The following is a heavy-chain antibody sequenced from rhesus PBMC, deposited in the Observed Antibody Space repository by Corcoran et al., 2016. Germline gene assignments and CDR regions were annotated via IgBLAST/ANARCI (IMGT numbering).Heavy chain of an antibody. J-gene: IGHJ4*01. D-gene: IGHD3-28*01. CDR1: GYSISTTY. CDR2: IYGSGGSN. CDR3: ARDGGSGYYTGGFIDY. Sequence: QVQLQESGPGLVKPSATLSLTCAVSGYSISTTYWHWIRQPPGYGLELIGSIYGSGGSNNLKPSLKSQVTLAVETSKNQFSLKLSSVTAADTAGYYCARDGGSGYYTGGFIDYWGQGVLVTVSS. V-gene: IGHV4S14*01.